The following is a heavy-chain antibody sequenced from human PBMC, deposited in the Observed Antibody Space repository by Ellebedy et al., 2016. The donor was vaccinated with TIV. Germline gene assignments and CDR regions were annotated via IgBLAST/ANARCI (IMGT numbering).Heavy chain of an antibody. CDR3: ARSGEHDS. CDR2: ISGSGGNT. J-gene: IGHJ4*02. D-gene: IGHD1-26*01. Sequence: GESLKISCAASGFSFSSHAMSWVRQAPGKGLEWVSSISGSGGNTYYADSVKGRFTISRDNSKDTLYLQMNSLRADDTAVYYCARSGEHDSWGQGTLVTVSS. V-gene: IGHV3-23*01. CDR1: GFSFSSHA.